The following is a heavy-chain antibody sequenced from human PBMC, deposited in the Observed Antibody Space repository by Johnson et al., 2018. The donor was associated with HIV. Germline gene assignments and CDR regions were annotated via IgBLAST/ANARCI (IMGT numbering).Heavy chain of an antibody. CDR1: GFSFSTSY. CDR3: ARDSDQYSSGWYEQLDAFDI. J-gene: IGHJ3*02. Sequence: EVQLVESGGGWVQPGGSLRLSCAASGFSFSTSYMTWVRQAPGKGLEWVATINEDGTGKNHVDSVKGRFPISRHNTKNSLYLQMDSLRGEDTAVYYCARDSDQYSSGWYEQLDAFDIWGQGTMVTVSS. V-gene: IGHV3-7*01. CDR2: INEDGTGK. D-gene: IGHD6-19*01.